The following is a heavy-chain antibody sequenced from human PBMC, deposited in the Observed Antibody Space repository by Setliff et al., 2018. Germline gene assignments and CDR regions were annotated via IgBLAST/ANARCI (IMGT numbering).Heavy chain of an antibody. Sequence: VKVSCKASGYTFTDYPITWVRQAPGQGLEWMGWIHTMSGESTFAQGFTGRFVFSLDASVSTAYLEINNLKGEDTAVYYCARGSSATSPFDSWGQGTLVTSPQ. J-gene: IGHJ4*02. V-gene: IGHV7-4-1*02. CDR1: GYTFTDYP. D-gene: IGHD3-10*01. CDR2: IHTMSGES. CDR3: ARGSSATSPFDS.